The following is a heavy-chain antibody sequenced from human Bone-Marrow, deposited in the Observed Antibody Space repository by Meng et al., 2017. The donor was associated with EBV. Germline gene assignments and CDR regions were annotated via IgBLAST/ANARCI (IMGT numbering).Heavy chain of an antibody. Sequence: QVLVVESGWGGAQHGRSLRLSCVASGLTFSGYGMFWVRQAPGKGPEWVAIIPSDGNIYYADSVKGRFTISRDNSKNTLYLQMNSLRGEDTAVYYCARDLSGRFDPWGQGTLVTVSS. CDR1: GLTFSGYG. D-gene: IGHD1-14*01. V-gene: IGHV3-30*03. CDR2: IPSDGNI. CDR3: ARDLSGRFDP. J-gene: IGHJ5*02.